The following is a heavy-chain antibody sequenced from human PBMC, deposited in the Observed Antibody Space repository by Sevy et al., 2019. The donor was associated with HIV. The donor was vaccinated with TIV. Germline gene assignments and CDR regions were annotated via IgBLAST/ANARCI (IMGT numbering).Heavy chain of an antibody. CDR1: GDSISSSSYY. CDR3: ASIKIFGVVSDYSDY. V-gene: IGHV4-39*01. D-gene: IGHD3-3*01. CDR2: IYYSGST. J-gene: IGHJ4*02. Sequence: SETLSLTCSVSGDSISSSSYYWVWIRQPPGKGLEWIGTIYYSGSTYYNPSLKSRVTVSVDTSKNQFSLRGSSVTAADTAVYYCASIKIFGVVSDYSDYWGQGTLVTVS.